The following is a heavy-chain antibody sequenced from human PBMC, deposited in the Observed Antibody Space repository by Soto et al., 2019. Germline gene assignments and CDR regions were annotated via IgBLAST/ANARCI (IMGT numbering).Heavy chain of an antibody. J-gene: IGHJ6*02. V-gene: IGHV3-23*01. CDR3: AKDLPYDYVWGSYRPIFYYYGMDV. CDR2: ISGSEGST. Sequence: GGSLRLSCAASGFTFSSYAMSWVRQAPGKGLEWVSVISGSEGSTYYADSVKGRFIISRDNSKNTLYLQMKSLRAEDTAVYYCAKDLPYDYVWGSYRPIFYYYGMDVWGQGTTVTVPS. D-gene: IGHD3-16*02. CDR1: GFTFSSYA.